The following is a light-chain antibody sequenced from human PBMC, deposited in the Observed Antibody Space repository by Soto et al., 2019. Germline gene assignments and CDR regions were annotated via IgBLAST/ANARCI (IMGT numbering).Light chain of an antibody. V-gene: IGKV1-8*01. CDR2: AAS. CDR3: QQYYSYPLT. J-gene: IGKJ5*01. CDR1: QGISSY. Sequence: ALRMTQSPSSLSASTGDRVTITCRASQGISSYLAWYQQKPGKAPKLLIYAASTLQSGVPSRFSGSGSGTDFTLTISCLQSEDFATYYCQQYYSYPLTVGQGTRLEIK.